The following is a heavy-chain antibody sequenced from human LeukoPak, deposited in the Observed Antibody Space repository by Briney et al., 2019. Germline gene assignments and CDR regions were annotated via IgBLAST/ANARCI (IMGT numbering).Heavy chain of an antibody. D-gene: IGHD6-6*01. CDR3: ARVLYSSSSGHDY. CDR2: IIQMLGTA. J-gene: IGHJ4*02. V-gene: IGHV1-69*01. Sequence: GGSVDVSLKAPGGPLSCYAISWVRQAPGQGLEWMGGIIQMLGTANYAQQFQGSVTITADESTSTAYVEVSVLGLGDTAVYYCARVLYSSSSGHDYWGQGTLVTVSS. CDR1: GGPLSCYA.